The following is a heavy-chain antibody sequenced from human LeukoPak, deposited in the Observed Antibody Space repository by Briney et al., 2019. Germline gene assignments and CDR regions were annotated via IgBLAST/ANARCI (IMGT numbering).Heavy chain of an antibody. CDR1: GFTFSSYE. CDR2: ISSSGSTI. Sequence: GGSLRLSCAASGFTFSSYEMNWVRQATGEGLEGVSYISSSGSTIHYADSVKGRFTISRENAKNSLYLQMNSLRAEDRAVYYCASDAEYWSGGSCYRGDFDYWGQGTLVTVSS. V-gene: IGHV3-48*03. CDR3: ASDAEYWSGGSCYRGDFDY. J-gene: IGHJ4*02. D-gene: IGHD2-15*01.